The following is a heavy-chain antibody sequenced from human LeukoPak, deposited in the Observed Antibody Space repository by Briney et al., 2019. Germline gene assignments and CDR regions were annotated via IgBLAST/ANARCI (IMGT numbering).Heavy chain of an antibody. V-gene: IGHV3-30*02. D-gene: IGHD2-15*01. J-gene: IGHJ6*02. CDR1: GFSFSNCG. CDR3: AKRYCKSATCRSDMDA. CDR2: IQSDGSKT. Sequence: GGSLRLSCAASGFSFSNCGMHWVRQAPGKGLEWVALIQSDGSKTYSADSVKGRFTISRDNPRNTLYLQMDRLRPEDTAVYYCAKRYCKSATCRSDMDAWGQGTTVTVS.